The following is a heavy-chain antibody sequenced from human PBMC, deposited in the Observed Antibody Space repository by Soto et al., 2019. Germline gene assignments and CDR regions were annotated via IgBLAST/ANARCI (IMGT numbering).Heavy chain of an antibody. CDR2: IYYSGST. J-gene: IGHJ6*02. V-gene: IGHV4-61*01. CDR1: GGSVSSGSYY. CDR3: ARGKGTSRSWFQGDYYGMDV. Sequence: SETLSLTCTVSGGSVSSGSYYWSWIRQPPGKGLEWIGYIYYSGSTNYNPSLKSRVTISVDTSKNQFSLKLSSVTAAETAVYYCARGKGTSRSWFQGDYYGMDVWGQGTTVTVSS. D-gene: IGHD6-13*01.